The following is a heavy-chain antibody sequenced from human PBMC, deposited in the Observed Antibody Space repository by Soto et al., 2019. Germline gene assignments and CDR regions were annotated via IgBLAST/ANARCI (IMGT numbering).Heavy chain of an antibody. D-gene: IGHD6-19*01. CDR3: AAPYRSGSGAPIES. J-gene: IGHJ4*02. CDR2: IVVGSGNT. V-gene: IGHV1-58*01. Sequence: QMQLVQSGPEVKKPGTSVKVSCKASVFTFTSSAVQWVRQARGQRLEWIGWIVVGSGNTNYAQKFQERVTITRDMSTSTAYMELSSLRSEDTAVYYCAAPYRSGSGAPIESWGQGTLVTVSS. CDR1: VFTFTSSA.